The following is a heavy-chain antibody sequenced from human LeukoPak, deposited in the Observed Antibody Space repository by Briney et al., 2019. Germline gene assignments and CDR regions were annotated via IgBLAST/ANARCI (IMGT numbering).Heavy chain of an antibody. CDR1: GFVFSTDW. V-gene: IGHV3-7*01. Sequence: GGSLRLSCAASGFVFSTDWMTWVRQAPGEGLEWVANINLDGTEEHYVDSSLKGRFTISRDNAKNSLYLQMTSLRVEDTAVYYCASGRHDFLHWGQGTLVTVSS. J-gene: IGHJ4*02. CDR3: ASGRHDFLH. D-gene: IGHD3/OR15-3a*01. CDR2: INLDGTEE.